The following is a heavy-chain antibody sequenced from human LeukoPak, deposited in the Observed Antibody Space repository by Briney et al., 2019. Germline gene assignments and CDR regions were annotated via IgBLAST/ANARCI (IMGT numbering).Heavy chain of an antibody. CDR1: GGSISHGYW. J-gene: IGHJ6*02. V-gene: IGHV4-4*02. Sequence: SETLSLTCAVSGGSISHGYWWSWVRQPPGKGLEWIGEIHHTGSTGYNPSLKSRVTISVDTSKNQFSLKLSSVTAADTAVYYCASESRVDRDGYNYKGAYYYYGMDVWGQGTTVTVSS. CDR3: ASESRVDRDGYNYKGAYYYYGMDV. CDR2: IHHTGST. D-gene: IGHD5-24*01.